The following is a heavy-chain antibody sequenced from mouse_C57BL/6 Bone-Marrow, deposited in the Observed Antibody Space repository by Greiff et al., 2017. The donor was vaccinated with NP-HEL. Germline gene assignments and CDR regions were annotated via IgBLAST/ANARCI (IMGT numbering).Heavy chain of an antibody. Sequence: QVQLQQPGAELVRPGTSVKLSCKASGYTFTSYWMHWVKQRPGQGLEWIGVIDPSDSYTNYNQKFKGKATLTIDTSSSTAYMQLSSLTSEDSAVSYCARKPYYYGSSRYYFGYWGKGTTLTGSS. D-gene: IGHD1-1*01. CDR1: GYTFTSYW. CDR2: IDPSDSYT. J-gene: IGHJ2*01. V-gene: IGHV1-59*01. CDR3: ARKPYYYGSSRYYFGY.